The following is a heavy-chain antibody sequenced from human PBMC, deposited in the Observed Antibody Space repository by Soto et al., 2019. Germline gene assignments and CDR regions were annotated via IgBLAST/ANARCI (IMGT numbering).Heavy chain of an antibody. J-gene: IGHJ2*01. D-gene: IGHD3-22*01. CDR1: GGTFSSYA. CDR2: IIPIFGTA. V-gene: IGHV1-69*01. CDR3: ARVPYDSSGYYWETDNWYFDL. Sequence: QVQLVQSGAEVKKPGSSVKVSCKASGGTFSSYAISWVRQAPGQGLEWMGGIIPIFGTANYAQKFQGRVTIPADESTSTAYTELSSLRSEDTAVYYCARVPYDSSGYYWETDNWYFDLWGRGTLVTVSS.